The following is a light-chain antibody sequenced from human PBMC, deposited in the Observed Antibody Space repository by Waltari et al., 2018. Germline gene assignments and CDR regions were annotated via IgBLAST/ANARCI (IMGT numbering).Light chain of an antibody. V-gene: IGKV3-20*01. Sequence: EIVLTQSPGTLSLSPGERATVSCRASQSVSSKYLAWYQQKVGQAPRLVIYGASSRATGIPDRFSGSGSGTDFTLTINRLEPEDFAVYYCQQYGSSQGYTFGQGTKQEI. CDR1: QSVSSKY. CDR2: GAS. J-gene: IGKJ2*01. CDR3: QQYGSSQGYT.